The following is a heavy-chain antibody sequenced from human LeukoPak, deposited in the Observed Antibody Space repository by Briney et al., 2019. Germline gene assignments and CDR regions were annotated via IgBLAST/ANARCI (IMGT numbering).Heavy chain of an antibody. CDR2: IKQDGSEK. J-gene: IGHJ4*02. CDR1: GLTLSKYW. V-gene: IGHV3-7*01. CDR3: AKDKVHYYDSSGYYGSYYFDY. Sequence: GGSRRLSCAASGLTLSKYWMSWVRQAPGKGLEWVANIKQDGSEKNYVDSVKGRFTISRDNSKNTLYLQMNSLRAEDTAVYYCAKDKVHYYDSSGYYGSYYFDYWGQGTLVTVSS. D-gene: IGHD3-22*01.